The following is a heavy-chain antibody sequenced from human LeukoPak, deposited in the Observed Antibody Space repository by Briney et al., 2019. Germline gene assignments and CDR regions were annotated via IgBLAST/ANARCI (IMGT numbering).Heavy chain of an antibody. CDR1: GVTFSRYP. J-gene: IGHJ4*02. V-gene: IGHV3-64D*09. CDR2: ISGNGGGT. D-gene: IGHD3-3*01. CDR3: VKAQYDFWSGLDY. Sequence: GGSLRLSCSASGVTFSRYPMHWVRQAPGKGLEYVSAISGNGGGTYYADSVKGRFTISRDNSKNTLYLQMSSLRTEDTAIYYCVKAQYDFWSGLDYWGQGTLVTVSS.